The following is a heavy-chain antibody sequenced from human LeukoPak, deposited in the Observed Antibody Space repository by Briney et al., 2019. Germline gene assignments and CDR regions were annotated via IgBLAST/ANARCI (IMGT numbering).Heavy chain of an antibody. Sequence: PGGSLRLSCAASGFTFSSYWMSWVRQAPGKGLEWVANIKQDGSEKYYVDSVKGRFTISRDNSKNTLYLQMNSLRAEDTAVYYCAKADSGSYRDYYYYMDVWGKGTTVTVSS. J-gene: IGHJ6*03. V-gene: IGHV3-7*03. CDR2: IKQDGSEK. CDR3: AKADSGSYRDYYYYMDV. CDR1: GFTFSSYW. D-gene: IGHD1-26*01.